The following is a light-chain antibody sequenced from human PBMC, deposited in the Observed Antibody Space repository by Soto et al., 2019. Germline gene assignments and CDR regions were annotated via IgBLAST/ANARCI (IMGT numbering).Light chain of an antibody. CDR2: GAS. CDR3: QQYNNWPLT. Sequence: EIVMTQSPATLSVSPGEKAPLSGRASQSVSSNLAWYQQKPGQAPRLLIYGASTRATGIPARFSGSGSGTEFTLTISSLQSEDFAVYYCQQYNNWPLTFGGGTKVDIK. J-gene: IGKJ4*01. CDR1: QSVSSN. V-gene: IGKV3-15*01.